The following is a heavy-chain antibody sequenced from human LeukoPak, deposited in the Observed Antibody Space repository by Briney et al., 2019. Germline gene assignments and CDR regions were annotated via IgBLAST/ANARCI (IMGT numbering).Heavy chain of an antibody. D-gene: IGHD6-6*01. CDR2: ISCSGGST. CDR3: SKDEGRISIAAPKDAFDI. CDR1: GFTFSSSA. V-gene: IGHV3-23*01. J-gene: IGHJ3*02. Sequence: GGSLRLSCAASGFTFSSSAMSWVRQAPGKGLEWVSAISCSGGSTYYADSVRGRFTIPRDNSKNTLYLQMNSMRAEDTAIYYWSKDEGRISIAAPKDAFDIWGQGTMVTVSS.